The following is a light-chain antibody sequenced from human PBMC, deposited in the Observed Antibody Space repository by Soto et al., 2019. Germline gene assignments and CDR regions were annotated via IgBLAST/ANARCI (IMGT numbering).Light chain of an antibody. V-gene: IGKV1-33*01. CDR2: DTS. CDR3: QQYDKLVS. J-gene: IGKJ2*01. CDR1: KDIRNY. Sequence: DIQMTQSPASLSASVGDRVTITCQASKDIRNYLTWYQQKEGKAPKLLIYDTSEVQTEFPSRFSGSRSGTDFTFTINSLQPEDIATYYCQQYDKLVSFGQGTKLEIK.